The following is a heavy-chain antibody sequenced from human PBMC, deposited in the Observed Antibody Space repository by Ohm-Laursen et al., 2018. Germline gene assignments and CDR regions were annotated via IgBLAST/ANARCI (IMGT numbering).Heavy chain of an antibody. Sequence: GSLRLSCSASGFTVSTEYMSWVRQAPGMRLECVSLIHSDGTTYYADSVKGRFTSTRDNSKNMLYLQMNDLGAEDTGLYYCTRVWELSHDYWGQGTLVTVSS. V-gene: IGHV3-66*01. CDR3: TRVWELSHDY. CDR2: IHSDGTT. CDR1: GFTVSTEY. J-gene: IGHJ4*02. D-gene: IGHD1-26*01.